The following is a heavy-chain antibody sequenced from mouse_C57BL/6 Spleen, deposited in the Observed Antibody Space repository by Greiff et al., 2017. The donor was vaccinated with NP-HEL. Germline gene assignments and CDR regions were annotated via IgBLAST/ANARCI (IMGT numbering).Heavy chain of an antibody. D-gene: IGHD1-1*01. CDR3: TSYYGSSYGDAMDY. Sequence: EVKLEESGGGLVQPGGSMKLSCAASGFTFSDAWMDWVRQSPEKGLEWVAEIRNKANNHATYYAESVKGRFTISRDDSKSSVYLQMNSLRAEDTGIYYCTSYYGSSYGDAMDYWGQGTSVTVSS. J-gene: IGHJ4*01. V-gene: IGHV6-6*01. CDR2: IRNKANNHAT. CDR1: GFTFSDAW.